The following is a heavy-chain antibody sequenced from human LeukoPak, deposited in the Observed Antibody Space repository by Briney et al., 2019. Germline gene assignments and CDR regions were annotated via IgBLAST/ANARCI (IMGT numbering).Heavy chain of an antibody. CDR3: TRGGGSGYYFGIPRYYFDA. D-gene: IGHD3-22*01. CDR1: GGSLEGLY. CDR2: VFHTGVT. J-gene: IGHJ4*02. V-gene: IGHV4-59*11. Sequence: SETLSLTCTVSGGSLEGLYWSWIRQSPEKGLEWIWNVFHTGVTSYNLSLKSRVTISVDTSRNQFSLTMTYMTAADTAIYYCTRGGGSGYYFGIPRYYFDAWGQGVLVTVSS.